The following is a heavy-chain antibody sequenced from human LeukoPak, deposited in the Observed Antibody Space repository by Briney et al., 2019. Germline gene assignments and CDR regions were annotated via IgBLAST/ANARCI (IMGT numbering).Heavy chain of an antibody. CDR1: GFTFSSYA. CDR3: AKAKAEYSGYDFDAFDI. V-gene: IGHV3-23*01. Sequence: PGGSLRLSCAASGFTFSSYAMSSVRQAPGKGLEWGSAISGSGGSTYYADSVKGRFTISRDNSKNTLYLQMNSLRAEDTAVYYCAKAKAEYSGYDFDAFDIWGQGTMVTVSS. CDR2: ISGSGGST. J-gene: IGHJ3*02. D-gene: IGHD5-12*01.